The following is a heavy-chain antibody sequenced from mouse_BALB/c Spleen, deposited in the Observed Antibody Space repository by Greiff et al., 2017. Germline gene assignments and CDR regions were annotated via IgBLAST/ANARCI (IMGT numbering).Heavy chain of an antibody. CDR2: IYPGGGYT. V-gene: IGHV1-63*02. J-gene: IGHJ4*01. CDR3: AREGSMITGGYAMDY. D-gene: IGHD2-4*01. CDR1: GYTFTNYW. Sequence: QVQLQQSGAELVRPGTSVKISCKASGYTFTNYWLGWVKQRPGHGLEWIGDIYPGGGYTNYNEKFKGKATLTADTSSSTAYMQLSSLTSEDSAVYFCAREGSMITGGYAMDYWGQGTSVTVSS.